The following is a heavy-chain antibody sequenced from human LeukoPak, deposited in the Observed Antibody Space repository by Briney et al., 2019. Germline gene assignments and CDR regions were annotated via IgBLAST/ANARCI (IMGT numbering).Heavy chain of an antibody. D-gene: IGHD3-10*01. V-gene: IGHV3-23*01. CDR2: ISGSGGST. Sequence: GGSLRLSCAASGFTFSSHAMSWVRQAPGKGLEWVSAISGSGGSTYYADSVKGRFTISRDNSKNTLYLQMNSLRAEDTAVYYCAKRRFRYYGSGSSCDYWGQGTLVTVSS. CDR1: GFTFSSHA. J-gene: IGHJ4*02. CDR3: AKRRFRYYGSGSSCDY.